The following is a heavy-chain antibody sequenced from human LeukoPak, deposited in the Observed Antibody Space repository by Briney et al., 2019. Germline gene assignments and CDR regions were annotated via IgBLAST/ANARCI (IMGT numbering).Heavy chain of an antibody. CDR1: GFTFSSYW. D-gene: IGHD2-2*01. CDR2: INSDGSST. V-gene: IGHV3-74*01. CDR3: ARDPVVPVGNWFDP. J-gene: IGHJ5*02. Sequence: GGSLRLSCAASGFTFSSYWMHWVRQAPGKGLVWVSRINSDGSSTSYADSVKGRFTISRDNAKNTLYLQMNSRRAEDTAVYYCARDPVVPVGNWFDPWGQGTLVTVSS.